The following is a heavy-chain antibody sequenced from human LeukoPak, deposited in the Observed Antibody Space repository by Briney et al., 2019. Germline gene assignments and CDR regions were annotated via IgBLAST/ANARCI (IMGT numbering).Heavy chain of an antibody. V-gene: IGHV4-39*07. D-gene: IGHD6-13*01. CDR2: IYYSGST. CDR1: GGSISSSSYY. Sequence: SETLSLTCTVSGGSISSSSYYWGWIRQPPVKGLEWIGSIYYSGSTYYNPSLKSRVTISVDTSKNQFSLKLSSVTAADTAVYYCARGESIAAGTTTIVGDYWGQGTLVTVSS. CDR3: ARGESIAAGTTTIVGDY. J-gene: IGHJ4*02.